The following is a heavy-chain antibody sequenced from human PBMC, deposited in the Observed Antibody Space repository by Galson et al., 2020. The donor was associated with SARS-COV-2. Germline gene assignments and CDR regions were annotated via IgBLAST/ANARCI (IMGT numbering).Heavy chain of an antibody. CDR3: AKQYCPNGVCYGIFDD. CDR1: GVTFSAYA. V-gene: IGHV3-23*01. J-gene: IGHJ4*02. D-gene: IGHD2-8*01. CDR2: VSDSGTRT. Sequence: LLLTCAASGVTFSAYAMSWVRQAPGKGLEWVSAVSDSGTRTYYADSVKGRFTISRDNSKNTLYLQMNSLRVEDTAIYYCAKQYCPNGVCYGIFDDWGQGALVTVSA.